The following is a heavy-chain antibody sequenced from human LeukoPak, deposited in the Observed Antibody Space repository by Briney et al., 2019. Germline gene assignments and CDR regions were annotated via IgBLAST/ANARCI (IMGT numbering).Heavy chain of an antibody. J-gene: IGHJ6*03. CDR3: ARVRRELWFGELAYYYYYMDV. CDR1: GFTFSSYE. CDR2: ISSSGSTI. V-gene: IGHV3-48*03. D-gene: IGHD3-10*01. Sequence: PGGSLRLSCAASGFTFSSYEMNWVRQAPGKGLERVSYISSSGSTIYYADSVKGRFISSRDNGKNSLYLQMNSLRAEDTALYYCARVRRELWFGELAYYYYYMDVWGKGTTVTVSS.